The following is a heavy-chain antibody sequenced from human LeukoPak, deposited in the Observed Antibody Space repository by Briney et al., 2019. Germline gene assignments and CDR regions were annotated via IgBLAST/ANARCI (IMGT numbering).Heavy chain of an antibody. CDR3: ARGCRKGYGYDC. CDR2: LYYSGST. V-gene: IGHV4-39*01. D-gene: IGHD5-18*01. J-gene: IGHJ4*02. Sequence: SETLSLTCTVSGDSISSSSYYWGWIRQPPGKGLEWIGSLYYSGSTYYNPSLKSRVTISVDTSKNQFSLKLISVTAADTAVYYCARGCRKGYGYDCWGQGTLVTVSS. CDR1: GDSISSSSYY.